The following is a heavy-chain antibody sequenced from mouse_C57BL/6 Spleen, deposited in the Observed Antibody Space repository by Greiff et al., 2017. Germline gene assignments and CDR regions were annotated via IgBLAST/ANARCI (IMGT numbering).Heavy chain of an antibody. CDR2: INPSNGGT. D-gene: IGHD4-1*01. J-gene: IGHJ2*01. V-gene: IGHV1-53*01. CDR1: GYTFTSYW. Sequence: QVQLQQSGTELVKPGASVKLSCKASGYTFTSYWMHWVKQRPGQGLEWIGNINPSNGGTNYNEKFKSKATLTVDKSSSTAYMQLSSLTSEDYAVYYCAREGSHWYFDYWGQGTTLTVSS. CDR3: AREGSHWYFDY.